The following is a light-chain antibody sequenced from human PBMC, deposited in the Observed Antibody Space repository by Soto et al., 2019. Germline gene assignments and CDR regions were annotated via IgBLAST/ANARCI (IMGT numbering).Light chain of an antibody. J-gene: IGLJ2*01. CDR1: SIGSKS. CDR3: QVWDSSSDHVV. V-gene: IGLV3-21*02. CDR2: DNG. Sequence: SYELSQPPSVSVAPGQTATITCGGMSIGSKSVHWYQQKPGQAPVLVVYDNGDRPSGIPERFSGSNSENTATLTISRVEAGDEADYYCQVWDSSSDHVVIGVGTKVTVL.